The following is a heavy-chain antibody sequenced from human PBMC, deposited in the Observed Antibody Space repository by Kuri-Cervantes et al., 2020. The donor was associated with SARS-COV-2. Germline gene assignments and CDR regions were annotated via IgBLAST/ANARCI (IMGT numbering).Heavy chain of an antibody. CDR3: ARVHPGPEFYYGMDV. CDR1: GDSVSSNTAA. Sequence: LRLSCAISGDSVSSNTAAWNWIRQSPSRGLEWLGRTYYRSKWYNDYAVSVKSRITINPDTSKNQFSLHLNSATPEDMAVYYCARVHPGPEFYYGMDVWGQGTTVTVSS. CDR2: TYYRSKWYN. V-gene: IGHV6-1*01. J-gene: IGHJ6*02. D-gene: IGHD3-10*01.